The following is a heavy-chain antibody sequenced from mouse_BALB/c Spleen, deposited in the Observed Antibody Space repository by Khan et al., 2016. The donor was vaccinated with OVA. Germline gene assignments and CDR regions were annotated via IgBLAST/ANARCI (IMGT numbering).Heavy chain of an antibody. CDR2: ISSSGST. Sequence: DVQLQESGPGLVKPSQSLSLTCTVTGYSITSDYAWNWIRQFPGNKLEWMGSISSSGSTNYTPALKSRISITRDTSTNPFFLQLNSMTTEDTATDYCARDGSRYNYAMDYWGQGTSVTVSS. D-gene: IGHD2-3*01. CDR1: GYSITSDYA. CDR3: ARDGSRYNYAMDY. V-gene: IGHV3-2*02. J-gene: IGHJ4*01.